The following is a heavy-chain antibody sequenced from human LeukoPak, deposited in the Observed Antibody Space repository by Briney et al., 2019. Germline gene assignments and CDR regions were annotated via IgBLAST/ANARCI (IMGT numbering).Heavy chain of an antibody. CDR2: INESGTT. J-gene: IGHJ5*02. V-gene: IGHV4-34*01. CDR3: ARALMTLVRGVPRTTWFDP. CDR1: GGSFSGYY. D-gene: IGHD3-10*01. Sequence: SETLSLTCAVSGGSFSGYYWTWVRQAPGKGLEWIGEINESGTTNYNASLNNRVTISVDPSKSEFSPKMTSLTAADMAVFYCARALMTLVRGVPRTTWFDPWGQGTLVTVSS.